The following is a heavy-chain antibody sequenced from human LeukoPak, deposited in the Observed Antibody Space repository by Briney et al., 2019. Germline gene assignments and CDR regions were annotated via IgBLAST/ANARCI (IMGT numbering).Heavy chain of an antibody. D-gene: IGHD3-10*02. CDR3: AELGITMIGGV. CDR1: GFISSYS. V-gene: IGHV3-48*01. Sequence: GGSLRFSCAASGFISSYSMNWVRQTPGKGLEWISYISSGSGTTYYGDSVQGRFITSRDNAKNSLHLQMNSLRAEDTGVYYCAELGITMIGGVWGKGTTVTISS. CDR2: ISSGSGTT. J-gene: IGHJ6*04.